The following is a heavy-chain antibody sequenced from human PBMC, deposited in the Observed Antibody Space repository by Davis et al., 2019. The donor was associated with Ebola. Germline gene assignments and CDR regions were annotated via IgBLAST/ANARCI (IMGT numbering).Heavy chain of an antibody. CDR3: AKSYTSSWYAH. CDR1: GFTFTNAW. CDR2: ISGSGAST. D-gene: IGHD6-13*01. V-gene: IGHV3-23*01. Sequence: GESLKISCAASGFTFTNAWMSWVRQAPGKGLEWVSLISGSGASTYYADSVKGRFTISRDNSKNTLYLQMNSLRAEDTAVYYCAKSYTSSWYAHWGQGTLVTVSS. J-gene: IGHJ4*02.